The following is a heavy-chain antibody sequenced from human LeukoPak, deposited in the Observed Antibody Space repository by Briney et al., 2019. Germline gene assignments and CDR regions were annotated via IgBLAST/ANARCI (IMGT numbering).Heavy chain of an antibody. CDR3: AKTTTGYRSGRDPGWPVDY. CDR1: GFTFSSYS. Sequence: GGSLRLSCSAPGFTFSSYSMSWVPQAPAKVEEWVLGFSGSGGSPYHADSVKSRFTIFRDNCKNTLYLQMNSLRAEDTAVYYCAKTTTGYRSGRDPGWPVDYWVQGTVVAVSS. D-gene: IGHD6-19*01. J-gene: IGHJ4*02. CDR2: FSGSGGSP. V-gene: IGHV3-23*01.